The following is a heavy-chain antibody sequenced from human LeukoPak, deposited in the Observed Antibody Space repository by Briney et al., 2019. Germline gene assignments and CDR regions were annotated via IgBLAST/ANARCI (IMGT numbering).Heavy chain of an antibody. CDR3: ARVPPYGSGRGYFDY. V-gene: IGHV4-34*01. D-gene: IGHD3-10*01. CDR2: INHSGST. J-gene: IGHJ4*02. CDR1: GGSFSGYY. Sequence: PSETLSLTCAVYGGSFSGYYWSWIRQPPGKGLEWIGEINHSGSTNYNPSLKSRVTISVDTSKNQFSLKLSSVTAADTVVYYCARVPPYGSGRGYFDYWGQGTLVTVSS.